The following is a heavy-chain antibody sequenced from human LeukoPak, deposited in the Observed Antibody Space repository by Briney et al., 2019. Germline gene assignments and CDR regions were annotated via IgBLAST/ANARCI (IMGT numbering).Heavy chain of an antibody. CDR2: ISTSSTII. J-gene: IGHJ2*01. D-gene: IGHD4-17*01. V-gene: IGHV3-21*01. CDR1: GFTFSSYS. CDR3: ARDRGYGDSVYWYFDL. Sequence: GGSLRLSCAASGFTFSSYSMNWLRQAPENGLEWVSYISTSSTIIYYADSVKGRFTISRDNAKNSLYLQLNSLTTEDTAVYYCARDRGYGDSVYWYFDLWGRGTVVTVSS.